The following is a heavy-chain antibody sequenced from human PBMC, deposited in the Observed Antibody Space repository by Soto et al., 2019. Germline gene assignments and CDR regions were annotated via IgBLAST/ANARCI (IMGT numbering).Heavy chain of an antibody. V-gene: IGHV4-34*01. J-gene: IGHJ4*02. D-gene: IGHD3-10*01. CDR2: INHSGST. CDR3: ASLQSITMVRGVHY. CDR1: GGSFSGYY. Sequence: PSETLSLTCAVYGGSFSGYYWSWIRQPPGKGLEWIGEINHSGSTNYNPSLKSRVTISVDTSKNQFSLKPSSVTAADTAVYYCASLQSITMVRGVHYWGQGTLVTVSS.